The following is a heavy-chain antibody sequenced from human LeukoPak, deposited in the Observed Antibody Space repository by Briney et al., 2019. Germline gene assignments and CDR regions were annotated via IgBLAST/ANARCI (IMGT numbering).Heavy chain of an antibody. Sequence: SETLSLTCTVSGGSITNYYWSWIRQPAGKGLEWIGRIHTSGNTDYNPSLKSRVTRSLDTSKNPFSLKLNSMAAADTAVYYCAREGSATARPFVSNDCWGQGTLVTVSS. CDR1: GGSITNYY. J-gene: IGHJ4*02. CDR3: AREGSATARPFVSNDC. V-gene: IGHV4-4*07. D-gene: IGHD6-6*01. CDR2: IHTSGNT.